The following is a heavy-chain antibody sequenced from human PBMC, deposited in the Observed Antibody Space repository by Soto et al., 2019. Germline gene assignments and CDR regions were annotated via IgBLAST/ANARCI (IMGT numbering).Heavy chain of an antibody. D-gene: IGHD5-18*01. CDR3: ARGRGYSYGLDP. CDR2: ISYSGTT. V-gene: IGHV4-30-4*01. J-gene: IGHJ5*02. Sequence: QVQLQESGPGLVKPSQTLSLTCTVSGDSISSNNNYWSWIRQPPGEGLEWIGFISYSGTTSYSPSLKRRVAISLDTSKNQLSLSLSPVTAADTAVYYCARGRGYSYGLDPWGQGTLVTVSS. CDR1: GDSISSNNNY.